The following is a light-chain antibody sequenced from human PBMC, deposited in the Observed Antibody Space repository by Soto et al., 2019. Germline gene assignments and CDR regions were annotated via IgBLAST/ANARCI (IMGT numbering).Light chain of an antibody. CDR3: QQYNNWPPWT. CDR1: QSVSSY. V-gene: IGKV3-15*01. J-gene: IGKJ1*01. Sequence: EIVLTQSPATLSLSPGEIAILSFSASQSVSSYLAWYQQKPGQAPRLLIYGASTRATGIPARFSGSGSGTEFTLTISSLQSEDFAVYYCQQYNNWPPWTFGQGTKVDI. CDR2: GAS.